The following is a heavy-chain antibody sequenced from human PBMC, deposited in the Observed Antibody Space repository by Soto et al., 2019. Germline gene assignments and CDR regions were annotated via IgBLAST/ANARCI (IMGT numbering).Heavy chain of an antibody. CDR2: ISHSGIT. D-gene: IGHD1-26*01. CDR3: ARVSRAYYYGWFDP. CDR1: GGSITTSGDY. Sequence: SETLSLTCIVSGGSITTSGDYWSWIRQHPGKGLEWIGYISHSGITEYNPSLKSRLTLSIDTSKNQFSLEMNSVTAADTAVYFCARVSRAYYYGWFDPWGQGTPVTVSS. J-gene: IGHJ5*02. V-gene: IGHV4-31*03.